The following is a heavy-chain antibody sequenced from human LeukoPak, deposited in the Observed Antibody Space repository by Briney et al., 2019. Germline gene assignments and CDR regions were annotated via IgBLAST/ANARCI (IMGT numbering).Heavy chain of an antibody. CDR3: ARNGDYGDCGNYFGY. CDR2: IYYSGST. D-gene: IGHD4-17*01. Sequence: SQTLSLTCTVSGGSISSGGYYWSWIRQHPGKGLEWIGYIYYSGSTYYNPSLKSRVTISVDTSKNQFSLKLSSVTAADTAVYYCARNGDYGDCGNYFGYWGQGTLVTVSS. V-gene: IGHV4-31*03. CDR1: GGSISSGGYY. J-gene: IGHJ4*02.